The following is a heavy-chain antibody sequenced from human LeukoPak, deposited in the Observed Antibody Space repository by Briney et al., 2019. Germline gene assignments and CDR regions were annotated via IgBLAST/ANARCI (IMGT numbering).Heavy chain of an antibody. CDR2: IYYSGIT. CDR3: ARDGEQLVYFDY. D-gene: IGHD6-6*01. J-gene: IGHJ4*02. CDR1: GGSISSNSYY. V-gene: IGHV4-39*02. Sequence: SETLSLTCTVSGGSISSNSYYWGWIRQPPGKGLEWIGSIYYSGITYYNPSLKSRVTISVDTSKNQFSLKLSSVTAADTAVYYCARDGEQLVYFDYWGQGTLVTVSS.